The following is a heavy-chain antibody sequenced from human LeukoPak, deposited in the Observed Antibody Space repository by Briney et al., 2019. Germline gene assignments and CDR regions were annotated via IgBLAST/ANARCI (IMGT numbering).Heavy chain of an antibody. V-gene: IGHV3-30-3*01. CDR1: GFTFSSYA. CDR3: ARDREIAAAGITYFDY. CDR2: ILYDGTNK. Sequence: GRSLRLSCAASGFTFSSYAMHWVRQAPGKGLEWAAVILYDGTNKYYADSAKGRSTISRDNSNNTLYLQMNSLRAEDTAVYYCARDREIAAAGITYFDYWGQGTLVTVPS. D-gene: IGHD6-13*01. J-gene: IGHJ4*02.